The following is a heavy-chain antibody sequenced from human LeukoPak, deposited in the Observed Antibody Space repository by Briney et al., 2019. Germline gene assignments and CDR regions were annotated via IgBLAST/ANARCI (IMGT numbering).Heavy chain of an antibody. CDR2: INHSGST. J-gene: IGHJ4*02. CDR3: ARTRITMVRGVTGSFDY. V-gene: IGHV4-34*01. CDR1: GGSFRGYY. D-gene: IGHD3-10*01. Sequence: SETLSLTCAVYGGSFRGYYWSWIRQPPGKGLEWIGEINHSGSTNYNPSLKSRVTISVDTSKNQFSLKLSSVTAADTAVYYCARTRITMVRGVTGSFDYWGQGTLVTVSS.